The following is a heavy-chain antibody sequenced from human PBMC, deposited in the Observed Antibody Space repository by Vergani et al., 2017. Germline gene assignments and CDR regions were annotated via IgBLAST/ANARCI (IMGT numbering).Heavy chain of an antibody. CDR2: IYYSGST. D-gene: IGHD6-13*01. J-gene: IGHJ4*02. Sequence: QVQLQESGPGLVKPSETLSLTCTVSGGSISSYYWSWIRQPPGKGPEWIGYIYYSGSTNYNPSLKSRVTISVDTSKNQFSLKLSSVTAADTAVYYCVREQQLAYYFDYWGQGTLVTVSS. CDR3: VREQQLAYYFDY. CDR1: GGSISSYY. V-gene: IGHV4-59*01.